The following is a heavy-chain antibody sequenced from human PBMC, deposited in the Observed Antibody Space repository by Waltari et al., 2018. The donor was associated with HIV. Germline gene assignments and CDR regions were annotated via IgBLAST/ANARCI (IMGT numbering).Heavy chain of an antibody. D-gene: IGHD3-10*01. CDR2: ISYDGNEK. J-gene: IGHJ4*02. Sequence: QVQLVESGGGVVQPGRSLRLSCAVSGFTFSNYAMHWGSQAPGKGLEWVAVISYDGNEKYYADSVKGRFTISRGNSRNTLYLQMNSLRGEDTAVYYCARGRGGPDYWGQGTLVTVSS. V-gene: IGHV3-30*01. CDR3: ARGRGGPDY. CDR1: GFTFSNYA.